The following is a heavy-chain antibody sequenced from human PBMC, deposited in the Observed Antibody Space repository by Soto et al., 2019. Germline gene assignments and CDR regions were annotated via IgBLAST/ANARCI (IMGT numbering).Heavy chain of an antibody. CDR2: IHTSGST. V-gene: IGHV4-34*01. J-gene: IGHJ4*02. CDR1: RGSFSYFH. Sequence: QVQLQQWGGGLLKPSETLSLTCGLHRGSFSYFHWSWIRQPPGKGLEWIGEIHTSGSTNYNPSLRSRVTMSIDTSAMQFSLTLNSVTAADTAAYYCARGGGNPASTNDFWGQGALVTVSS. D-gene: IGHD3-16*01. CDR3: ARGGGNPASTNDF.